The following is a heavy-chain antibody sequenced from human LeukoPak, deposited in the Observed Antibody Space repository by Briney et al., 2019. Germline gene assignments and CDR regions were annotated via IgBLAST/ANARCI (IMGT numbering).Heavy chain of an antibody. CDR1: GFTFSDAW. CDR3: TSVGGVVAPLTYYYYMDV. V-gene: IGHV3-15*01. D-gene: IGHD2-15*01. Sequence: GGSLRLSCAASGFTFSDAWMSWVRQAPGKGLEWVGRIKSKTDGGTTDYAAPVKGRFTISRDDSKNTLSLQMNSLKTEDTAVYYCTSVGGVVAPLTYYYYMDVWGKGTTVTVSS. CDR2: IKSKTDGGTT. J-gene: IGHJ6*03.